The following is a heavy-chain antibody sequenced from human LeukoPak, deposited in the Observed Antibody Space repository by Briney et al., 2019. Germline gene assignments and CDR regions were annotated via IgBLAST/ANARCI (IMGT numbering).Heavy chain of an antibody. J-gene: IGHJ4*02. V-gene: IGHV4-34*01. CDR2: INHSGST. CDR3: AGHHPRNTVDF. D-gene: IGHD2/OR15-2a*01. CDR1: GGSFSGYY. Sequence: KPSETLSLTCAVYGGSFSGYYWGWIRQPPGKGLEWIGEINHSGSTNYNPSLKSRVTISVDTSKNQFSLKLSSVTAADTAVYYCAGHHPRNTVDFWGQGTLVTVSS.